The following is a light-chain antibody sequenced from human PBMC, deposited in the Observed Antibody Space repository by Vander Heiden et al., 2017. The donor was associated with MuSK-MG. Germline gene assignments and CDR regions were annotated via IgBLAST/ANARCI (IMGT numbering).Light chain of an antibody. CDR1: QSVSSSY. J-gene: IGKJ1*01. V-gene: IGKV3-20*01. CDR3: HQDGSSLGT. CDR2: GAS. Sequence: EIVLTQSPGTLSLSPGERATLSCRASQSVSSSYLAWYQQKPGQAPRLLIYGASCRATGIPDRFSRSGSGTDFTLTISRLEPEDFAVYYCHQDGSSLGTFGPGTKVEIK.